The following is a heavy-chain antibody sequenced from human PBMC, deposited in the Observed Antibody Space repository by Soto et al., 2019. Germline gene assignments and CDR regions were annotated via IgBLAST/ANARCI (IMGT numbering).Heavy chain of an antibody. CDR1: GGSISSYY. D-gene: IGHD6-6*01. Sequence: SETLSLTCTVSGGSISSYYWSWIRQPPGKGLEWIGYIYYSGSTNYNPSLKSRVTISVDTSKNQFSLKLSSVTAADTAVYYCARGQQLGLNYYYYVMDLWGQGSKVTVSS. J-gene: IGHJ6*02. CDR3: ARGQQLGLNYYYYVMDL. V-gene: IGHV4-59*01. CDR2: IYYSGST.